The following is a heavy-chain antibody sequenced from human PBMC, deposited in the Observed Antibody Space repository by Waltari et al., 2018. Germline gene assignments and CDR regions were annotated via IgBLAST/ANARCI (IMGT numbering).Heavy chain of an antibody. D-gene: IGHD3-16*02. CDR1: GFSFSSYS. CDR3: ATAARRRDVGDLS. V-gene: IGHV3-48*02. Sequence: EVQLVEAGGSLVQPGGSLRLSCGASGFSFSSYSMNWVRQAPGKGLVWVSYISPTISTIYYADSVKGRFTISRDNGKDSLHLQMNSLRDEDTAVYYCATAARRRDVGDLSWGQGTLVTVSA. CDR2: ISPTISTI. J-gene: IGHJ4*02.